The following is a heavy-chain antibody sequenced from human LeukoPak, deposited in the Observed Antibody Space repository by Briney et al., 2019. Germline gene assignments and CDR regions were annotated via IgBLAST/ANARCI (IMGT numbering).Heavy chain of an antibody. Sequence: GGSLRLSCAASGFTFSSHGIHWVRQAPGKGLEWVAVISYDGSNKYYADSVKGRFTISRDNSKNTLYLQMNSLRPEDTAVYYCAKAFGWELADSVDYWGQGTLVTVSS. D-gene: IGHD1-26*01. J-gene: IGHJ4*02. CDR2: ISYDGSNK. CDR1: GFTFSSHG. V-gene: IGHV3-30*18. CDR3: AKAFGWELADSVDY.